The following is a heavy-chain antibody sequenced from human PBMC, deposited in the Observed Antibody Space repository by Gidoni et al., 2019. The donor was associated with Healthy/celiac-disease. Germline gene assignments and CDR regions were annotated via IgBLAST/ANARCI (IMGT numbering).Heavy chain of an antibody. CDR2: IFSNDEN. CDR3: ARIITDYVVPPGACDI. D-gene: IGHD4-17*01. CDR1: GFSLSTARMG. J-gene: IGHJ3*02. V-gene: IGHV2-26*01. Sequence: VTLQESGPLLLTPTETLTLTFTVSGFSLSTARMGVSWIRQPPGKALEWLAHIFSNDENSDSTSLKSRLTISKDTSKSQVVLTMTNRDPVDTATYYCARIITDYVVPPGACDIWGQGTMVTVSS.